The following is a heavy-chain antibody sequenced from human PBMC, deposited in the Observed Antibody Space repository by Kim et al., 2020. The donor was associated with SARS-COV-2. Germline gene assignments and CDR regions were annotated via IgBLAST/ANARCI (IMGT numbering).Heavy chain of an antibody. CDR3: ARPSAGYSYGPFDY. V-gene: IGHV1-46*01. J-gene: IGHJ4*02. D-gene: IGHD5-18*01. Sequence: YAQKFQGGVTMTRDTSTSTVYMELISLRSEDTAVYYCARPSAGYSYGPFDYWGQATLVTVSS.